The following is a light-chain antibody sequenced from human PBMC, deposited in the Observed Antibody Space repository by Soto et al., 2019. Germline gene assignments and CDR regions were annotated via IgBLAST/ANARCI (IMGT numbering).Light chain of an antibody. CDR1: QSIRYY. CDR2: GAS. Sequence: DIQLPQSPPTLPASVGDRVTITCRASQSIRYYLAWYQQMPGKAPKLLIYGASSLQSGVPSRFSGSGSGTEFTLTISSLQPDDFATYFCQHHNSYSQTFGKGTKVDI. CDR3: QHHNSYSQT. J-gene: IGKJ1*01. V-gene: IGKV1-5*01.